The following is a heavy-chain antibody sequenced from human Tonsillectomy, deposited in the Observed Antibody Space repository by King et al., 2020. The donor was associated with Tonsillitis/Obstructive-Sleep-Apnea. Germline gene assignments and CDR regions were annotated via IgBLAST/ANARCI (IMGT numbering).Heavy chain of an antibody. Sequence: LQQWGAGLLKPSETLSLTCAVYGGSFSGYYWSWIRQPPGKGLEWIGEINHSGSTNYNPSLKSRVTISVDTSKNQFSLKLSSVTAADTAVYYCARLLGYCSGGSCYFYYYYGMDVWGQGTTVTVSS. CDR1: GGSFSGYY. V-gene: IGHV4-34*01. D-gene: IGHD2-15*01. J-gene: IGHJ6*02. CDR3: ARLLGYCSGGSCYFYYYYGMDV. CDR2: INHSGST.